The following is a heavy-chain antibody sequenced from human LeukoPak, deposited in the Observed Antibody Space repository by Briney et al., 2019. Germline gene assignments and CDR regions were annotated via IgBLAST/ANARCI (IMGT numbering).Heavy chain of an antibody. CDR2: ISGSGIDT. CDR1: GFTFNSYA. Sequence: GGSLRLSCAASGFTFNSYAMCWVRQAPGKGLEWISCISGSGIDTYYADSVKGRFTISRDNSKNTLYLQMNSLRAEDTAVYYCAASTLGYCSGGSCADAFDIWGQGTMVTVSS. CDR3: AASTLGYCSGGSCADAFDI. D-gene: IGHD2-15*01. V-gene: IGHV3-23*01. J-gene: IGHJ3*02.